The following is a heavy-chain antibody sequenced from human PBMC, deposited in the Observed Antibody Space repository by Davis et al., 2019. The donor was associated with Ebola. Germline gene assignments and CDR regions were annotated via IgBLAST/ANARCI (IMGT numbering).Heavy chain of an antibody. CDR3: ARDIYSSSSGYYYGMDV. D-gene: IGHD6-6*01. V-gene: IGHV3-30-3*01. CDR1: GFTFGDYA. CDR2: ISYDGSNK. J-gene: IGHJ6*02. Sequence: GGSLRLSCTASGFTFGDYAMHWVRQAPGKGLEWVAVISYDGSNKYYADPVKGRFTISRDNSKNTLYLQMNSLRAEDTAVYYCARDIYSSSSGYYYGMDVWGQGTTVTVSS.